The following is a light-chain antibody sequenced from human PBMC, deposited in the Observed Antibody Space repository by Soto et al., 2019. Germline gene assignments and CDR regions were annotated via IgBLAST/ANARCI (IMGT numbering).Light chain of an antibody. CDR3: QQYNNWPAWT. J-gene: IGKJ1*01. V-gene: IGKV3-15*01. CDR2: GAS. CDR1: QSVTNN. Sequence: EIVMTQSPATLSVSPGERATLSCRASQSVTNNLAWYQQKPGQAPRLLVYGASTRAAGIPARFSGSGSGTEFTLTISSLQSEDVAIYYCQQYNNWPAWTFGQGTKVEMK.